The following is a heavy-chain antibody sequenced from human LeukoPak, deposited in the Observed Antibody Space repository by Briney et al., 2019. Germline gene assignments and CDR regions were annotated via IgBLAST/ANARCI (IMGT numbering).Heavy chain of an antibody. D-gene: IGHD6-13*01. V-gene: IGHV5-51*01. CDR2: VYRGDSDA. Sequence: AESLQISSWASADSFTSYWTGCVRQMPAEDLQWMGTVYRGDSDARYSPSFQGQVTISADSSISTAYLQWSSLKASDTAMYYCARQARGIVAPTNWFDPWGQGTLVTVSS. CDR3: ARQARGIVAPTNWFDP. CDR1: ADSFTSYW. J-gene: IGHJ5*02.